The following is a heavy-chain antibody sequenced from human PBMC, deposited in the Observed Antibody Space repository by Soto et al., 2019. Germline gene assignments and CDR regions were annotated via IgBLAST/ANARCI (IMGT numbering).Heavy chain of an antibody. CDR1: GFTFSSYA. CDR2: ISSNGGST. CDR3: ERAPGRGFKVLGDLFDF. D-gene: IGHD3-16*01. V-gene: IGHV3-64*01. J-gene: IGHJ3*01. Sequence: GGSLRLSCAASGFTFSSYAMHWVRQAPGKGLEYVSAISSNGGSTYYANSVKGRFTISRDNSKNTLYLQMGSLRAEDMAVYYCERAPGRGFKVLGDLFDFWGQGTMEPVS.